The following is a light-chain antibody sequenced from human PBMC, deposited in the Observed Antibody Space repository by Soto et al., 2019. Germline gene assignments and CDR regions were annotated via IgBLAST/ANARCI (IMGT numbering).Light chain of an antibody. CDR3: CSYTGSYSVV. Sequence: QSALTQPRSVSGSPGQSATISCTGTSSDIGAYDFVSWHQHHPGKAPKVIIYDVTKRPSGVPDRFSGSKSGNTASLTISGLQAEDEADYHCCSYTGSYSVVFGGGTKLTVL. CDR2: DVT. CDR1: SSDIGAYDF. J-gene: IGLJ2*01. V-gene: IGLV2-11*01.